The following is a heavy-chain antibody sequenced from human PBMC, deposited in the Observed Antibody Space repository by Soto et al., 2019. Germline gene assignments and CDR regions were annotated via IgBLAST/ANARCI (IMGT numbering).Heavy chain of an antibody. D-gene: IGHD6-13*01. CDR3: VRRETPAGTDWWFVP. V-gene: IGHV4-39*01. CDR1: GGSIRSSSFH. CDR2: INSSGST. Sequence: PSETLSLTCTVPGGSIRSSSFHWCWICQPKGKRLEWIGSINSSGSTYYSPSIKSRVTISVGTSKNQFSLKLSSVTAADAAVYNCVRRETPAGTDWWFVPWGQGTLVSVSS. J-gene: IGHJ5*02.